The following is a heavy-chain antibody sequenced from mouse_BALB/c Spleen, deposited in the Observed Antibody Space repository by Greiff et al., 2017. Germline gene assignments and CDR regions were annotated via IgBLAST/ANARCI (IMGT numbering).Heavy chain of an antibody. CDR3: ARGGVLLRRADV. Sequence: VQLQQSGAELAKPGASVKMSCKASGYTFTSYWMHWVKQRPGQGLEWIGYINPSTGYTEYNQKFKDKATLTADKSSSTAYMQLSSLTSEDSAVYYCARGGVLLRRADVWGAGTTVTVSS. D-gene: IGHD1-1*01. V-gene: IGHV1-7*01. J-gene: IGHJ1*01. CDR2: INPSTGYT. CDR1: GYTFTSYW.